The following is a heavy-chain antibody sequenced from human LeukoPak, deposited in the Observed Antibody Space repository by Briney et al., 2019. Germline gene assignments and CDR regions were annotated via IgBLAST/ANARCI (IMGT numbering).Heavy chain of an antibody. Sequence: GGSLRLSCAASGFTFSRYAMTWVRQAPGKGLEWVSGISWNSGSIGYADSVKGRFTISRDNAKNSLYLQMNSLRAEDMALYYCAKDIGKQWLVGPIDYWGQGTLVTVSS. D-gene: IGHD6-19*01. V-gene: IGHV3-9*03. J-gene: IGHJ4*02. CDR2: ISWNSGSI. CDR1: GFTFSRYA. CDR3: AKDIGKQWLVGPIDY.